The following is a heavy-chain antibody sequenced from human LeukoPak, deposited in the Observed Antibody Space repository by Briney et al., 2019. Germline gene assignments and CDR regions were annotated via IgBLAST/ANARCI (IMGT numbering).Heavy chain of an antibody. CDR3: ARGVRITVVRGVPFNYGMDV. Sequence: SETLSLTCAVYGGSFSGYYWSWIRQPPGKGLEWIGEINHSGSTNYNPSLKSRVTISVDTSKNQFSLKLSSVTAADTAVYYSARGVRITVVRGVPFNYGMDVWGKGTTVTVSS. D-gene: IGHD3-10*01. V-gene: IGHV4-34*01. CDR1: GGSFSGYY. CDR2: INHSGST. J-gene: IGHJ6*04.